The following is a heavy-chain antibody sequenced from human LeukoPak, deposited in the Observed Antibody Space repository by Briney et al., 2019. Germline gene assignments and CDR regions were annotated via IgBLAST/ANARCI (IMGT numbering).Heavy chain of an antibody. CDR2: ISYDGSKE. Sequence: PGRSLRLSCAASGFTFSNYGIHWVRQAPGKGLEWVAVISYDGSKEYYADSVRGRFTISRDNSKNTLYLQMNSLRAEDTAVYYCARVQETYFDHWGQGTLVTVSS. V-gene: IGHV3-30*03. CDR3: ARVQETYFDH. CDR1: GFTFSNYG. J-gene: IGHJ4*02.